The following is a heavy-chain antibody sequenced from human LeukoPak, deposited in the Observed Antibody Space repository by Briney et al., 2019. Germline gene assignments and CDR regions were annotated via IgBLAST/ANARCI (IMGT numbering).Heavy chain of an antibody. J-gene: IGHJ4*02. CDR2: IRYVVGNK. Sequence: GGSLRLXCVASGFPFNTYLMHGVRKAPGKGLGGVESIRYVVGNKFYADSVRGRLSISRDNSKETLYLQMNSLRTGDTAVYYCAKSRSNYDFWSAFDYWGQGALVTVSS. D-gene: IGHD3-3*01. CDR3: AKSRSNYDFWSAFDY. CDR1: GFPFNTYL. V-gene: IGHV3-30*02.